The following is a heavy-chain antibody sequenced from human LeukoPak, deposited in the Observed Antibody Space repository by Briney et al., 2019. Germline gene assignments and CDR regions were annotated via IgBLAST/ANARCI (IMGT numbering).Heavy chain of an antibody. J-gene: IGHJ4*02. CDR3: AKGGARLHSYYFDY. Sequence: GGSLRLSCAASGFTFSSYSMNWVRQAPGKGLEWVSSISSSSYIYYAASVKGRFTLSRDNSKNTLYLQMNSLRAEDTAVFYCAKGGARLHSYYFDYWGQGTLVTVSS. V-gene: IGHV3-21*01. D-gene: IGHD1-26*01. CDR2: ISSSSYI. CDR1: GFTFSSYS.